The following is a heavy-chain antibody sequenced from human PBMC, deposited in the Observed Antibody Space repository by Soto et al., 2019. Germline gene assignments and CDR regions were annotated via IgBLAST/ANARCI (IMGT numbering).Heavy chain of an antibody. CDR3: ARDKDRLPTTKPTGYFDY. CDR1: GFTFSSYA. V-gene: IGHV3-30-3*01. Sequence: GGSLRLSCAASGFTFSSYAMHWVRQAPGKGLEWVAVISYDGSNKYYADSVKGRFTISRDNSKNTLYLQMNSLRAEDTAVYYCARDKDRLPTTKPTGYFDYWGQGTLVTVSS. J-gene: IGHJ4*02. D-gene: IGHD4-17*01. CDR2: ISYDGSNK.